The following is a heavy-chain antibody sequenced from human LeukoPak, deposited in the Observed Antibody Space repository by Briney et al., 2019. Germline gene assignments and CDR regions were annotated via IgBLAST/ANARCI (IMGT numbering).Heavy chain of an antibody. V-gene: IGHV1-8*01. J-gene: IGHJ5*02. Sequence: GASVKVSCKASGYTFTSYDINWVRQATGQRLEWMGWMNPNSGNTGYAQKFQGRVTMTRNTSISTAYMELSSLRSEDTAVYYCARGSRWLQFREETGFDPWGQGTLVTVSS. CDR3: ARGSRWLQFREETGFDP. D-gene: IGHD5-24*01. CDR1: GYTFTSYD. CDR2: MNPNSGNT.